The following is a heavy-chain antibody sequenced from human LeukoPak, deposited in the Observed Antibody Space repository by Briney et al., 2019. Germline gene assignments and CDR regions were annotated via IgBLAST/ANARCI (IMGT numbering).Heavy chain of an antibody. D-gene: IGHD6-19*01. V-gene: IGHV3-30-3*01. CDR1: GXTFNIYA. CDR3: ARGQYTSDWYYFDY. Sequence: PGGSLRLSCAASGXTFNIYAMHWVRQAPGKGLEWVAVISYDGSKTYYADSMKGRFTISRDNAKNSLYLQMNSLRAEDTAVYYCARGQYTSDWYYFDYWGQGTLVTVSS. CDR2: ISYDGSKT. J-gene: IGHJ4*02.